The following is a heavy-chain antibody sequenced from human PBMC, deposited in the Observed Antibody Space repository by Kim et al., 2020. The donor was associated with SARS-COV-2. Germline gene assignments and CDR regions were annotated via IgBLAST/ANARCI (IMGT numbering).Heavy chain of an antibody. V-gene: IGHV4-30-2*01. J-gene: IGHJ4*02. D-gene: IGHD3-3*01. CDR1: GGSISSGGYS. CDR2: IYHTGSS. CDR3: ARATIGFYPGPKFDY. Sequence: SETLSLTCDVSGGSISSGGYSWSWIRQPPGKGLEWIGYIYHTGSSAYNPSLKSRVTISVDRSKNQFSLNVNSVTAADTAVYYCARATIGFYPGPKFDYWGQGTLVTVSS.